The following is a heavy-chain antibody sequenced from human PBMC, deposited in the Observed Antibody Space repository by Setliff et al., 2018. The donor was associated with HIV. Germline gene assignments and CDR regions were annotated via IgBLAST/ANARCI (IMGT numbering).Heavy chain of an antibody. CDR1: GGSISSYY. CDR2: IYSTGSI. CDR3: ARDFGTFHAFDM. J-gene: IGHJ3*02. D-gene: IGHD3-10*01. Sequence: PSETLSLTCTVSGGSISSYYWSWIRQPAGKGLEWIGRIYSTGSINYNPSLRSGVTMSGDRSKNSFSLEVTSVTAADTAIYYCARDFGTFHAFDMWGQGTVVTVSS. V-gene: IGHV4-4*07.